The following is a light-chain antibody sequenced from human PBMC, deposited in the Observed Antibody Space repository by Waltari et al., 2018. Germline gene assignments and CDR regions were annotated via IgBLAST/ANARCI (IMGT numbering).Light chain of an antibody. CDR2: DND. V-gene: IGLV1-51*01. J-gene: IGLJ2*01. CDR3: ATWDTSLSGGV. Sequence: HSMLTQPPSVSAAPGQEVTISCSGRTPNIGHNYVSWYQQVPGTAPKLLIYDNDERPSGIPDRFSGSKSGTSATLDITGLQTGDEADYYCATWDTSLSGGVFGGGTKLTVL. CDR1: TPNIGHNY.